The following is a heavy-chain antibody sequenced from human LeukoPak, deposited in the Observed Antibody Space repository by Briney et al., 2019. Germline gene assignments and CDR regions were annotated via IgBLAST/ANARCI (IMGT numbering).Heavy chain of an antibody. D-gene: IGHD3-10*01. Sequence: SETLSLTCTVSGGSISSSSYYWGWIRQPPGRGLEWIGNIYYSGSTYYNPSLKSRVTISVDTSKNQFSLKLSSVTAADTAVYYCARGYYGSGSYFLPYYYYMDVWGKGTTVTVSS. CDR1: GGSISSSSYY. CDR3: ARGYYGSGSYFLPYYYYMDV. V-gene: IGHV4-39*07. CDR2: IYYSGST. J-gene: IGHJ6*03.